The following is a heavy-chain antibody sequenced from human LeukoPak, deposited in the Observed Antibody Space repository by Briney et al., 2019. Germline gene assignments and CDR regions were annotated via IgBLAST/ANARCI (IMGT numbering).Heavy chain of an antibody. V-gene: IGHV3-30-3*01. CDR2: ISYDGSNK. Sequence: SCKASGYTFTSYYMHWVRQAPGKGLEWVAVISYDGSNKYYADSVKGRFTISRDNSKNTLYLQMNSLRAEDTAVYYCARDRRRDGYKYFDYWGQGTLVTVSS. D-gene: IGHD5-24*01. J-gene: IGHJ4*02. CDR3: ARDRRRDGYKYFDY. CDR1: GYTFTSYY.